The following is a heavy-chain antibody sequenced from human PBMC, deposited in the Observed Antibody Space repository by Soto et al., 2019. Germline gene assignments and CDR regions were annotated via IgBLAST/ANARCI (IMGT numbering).Heavy chain of an antibody. CDR3: ARGGVMTKAFRMDV. CDR1: GCTFSRYA. V-gene: IGHV1-69*01. Sequence: QVQLVQSGAEVKKPGSSEKVSCKASGCTFSRYAISWARQAPGQGLEWMGGIITIIGTANYAQKFQGRVTMTADESTSTAYMELSGLRSEDTAVYYCARGGVMTKAFRMDVWGHGTTDTVSS. D-gene: IGHD2-21*02. J-gene: IGHJ6*02. CDR2: IITIIGTA.